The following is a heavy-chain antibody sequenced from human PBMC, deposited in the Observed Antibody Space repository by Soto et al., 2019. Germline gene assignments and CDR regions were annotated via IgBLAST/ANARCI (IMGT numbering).Heavy chain of an antibody. CDR3: ARDGSGYYNGLDV. CDR2: ISPNSAGT. V-gene: IGHV1-2*02. J-gene: IGHJ6*02. CDR1: GYTITGHF. D-gene: IGHD3-3*01. Sequence: SLKLSCKTSGYTITGHFIHWVRQAPGQGLEWMGWISPNSAGTNYAQKFQGRVTMTRDTSISTAYMELSRLRSDDTAVYYCARDGSGYYNGLDVWGQGTTVTVSS.